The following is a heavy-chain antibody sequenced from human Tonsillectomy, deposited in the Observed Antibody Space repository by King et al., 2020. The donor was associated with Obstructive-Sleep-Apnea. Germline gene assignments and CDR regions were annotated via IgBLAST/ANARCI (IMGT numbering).Heavy chain of an antibody. CDR2: ISYDGSNK. Sequence: VQLVESGGGVVQPGRSLRLSCAASGFTFSSYAMHWVRQAPGKGLEWVAVISYDGSNKYYADSVKGRFTISRDNSKNTLYLQMNSLRAEDTAVYYCARGHGDGYIPTPNYYYYGMDVWGQGPRSPSP. CDR1: GFTFSSYA. CDR3: ARGHGDGYIPTPNYYYYGMDV. D-gene: IGHD5-24*01. J-gene: IGHJ6*02. V-gene: IGHV3-30-3*01.